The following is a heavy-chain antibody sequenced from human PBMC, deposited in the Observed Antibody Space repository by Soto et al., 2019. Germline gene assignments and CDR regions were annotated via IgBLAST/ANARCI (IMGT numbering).Heavy chain of an antibody. J-gene: IGHJ6*02. D-gene: IGHD3-16*01. Sequence: PGGSLRLSCAASGFTFSSYGIHWVRQAPGKGLEWVAVISYDGSNKYYADSVKGRFSISRDNSKNTLYLQMNSLRAEDTAVYYCAKGGSGYDYYGMDVWGQGTTVTVSS. CDR3: AKGGSGYDYYGMDV. V-gene: IGHV3-30*18. CDR1: GFTFSSYG. CDR2: ISYDGSNK.